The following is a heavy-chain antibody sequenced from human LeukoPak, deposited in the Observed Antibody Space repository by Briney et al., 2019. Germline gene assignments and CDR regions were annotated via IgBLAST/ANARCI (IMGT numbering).Heavy chain of an antibody. CDR3: ARDPTYYYDSSGYNRGEYYFDY. J-gene: IGHJ4*02. D-gene: IGHD3-22*01. Sequence: ASVKVSCKASGYTFTGYYMHWVRQAPGQGLEWMGWINPNSGGTNYAQKFQGRVTMTRDTSISTAYMELSSLRSEDTAVYYCARDPTYYYDSSGYNRGEYYFDYWGQGTLVTVSS. CDR2: INPNSGGT. V-gene: IGHV1-2*02. CDR1: GYTFTGYY.